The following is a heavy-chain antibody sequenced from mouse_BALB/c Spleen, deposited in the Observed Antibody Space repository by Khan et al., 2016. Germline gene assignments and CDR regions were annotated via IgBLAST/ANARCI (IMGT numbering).Heavy chain of an antibody. D-gene: IGHD1-1*01. J-gene: IGHJ4*01. Sequence: EVQLVESGGGLVQPKGSLKLSCAASGFTFKTYAMNWVRQAPGKGLEWIARIRSKSNNFATYYADSVKDRFTISRADSQNMLHLQMNTLQTEDTAMYYCVRDAYYPYALDYWGQGTSVTVSS. V-gene: IGHV10-1*02. CDR1: GFTFKTYA. CDR3: VRDAYYPYALDY. CDR2: IRSKSNNFAT.